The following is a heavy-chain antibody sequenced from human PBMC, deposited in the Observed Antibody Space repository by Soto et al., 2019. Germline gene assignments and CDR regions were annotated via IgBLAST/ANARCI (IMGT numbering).Heavy chain of an antibody. D-gene: IGHD3-9*01. CDR3: ARERSDYDILTGYYNDYFDY. V-gene: IGHV3-21*01. J-gene: IGHJ4*02. Sequence: GGSLRLSCAASGFTFSSYSMNWVRQAPGKGLEWVSSISTSSSYIHYADSVKGRFTISRDNAKNSLYLQMNSLRAEDTAVYYCARERSDYDILTGYYNDYFDYWGQGTLVTVSS. CDR1: GFTFSSYS. CDR2: ISTSSSYI.